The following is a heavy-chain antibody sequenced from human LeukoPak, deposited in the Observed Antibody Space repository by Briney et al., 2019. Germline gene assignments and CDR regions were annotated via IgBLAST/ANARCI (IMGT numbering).Heavy chain of an antibody. J-gene: IGHJ4*02. CDR2: ISGSGGST. CDR1: GFTFSNYA. CDR3: TKGTIWLPFDY. D-gene: IGHD5-18*01. Sequence: SGGSLRLSCAASGFTFSNYAMSWARQAPGKGLEWVSAISGSGGSTYYADSVKGRFTISRDNSKNTLYLQMNRLGAEDKAVYYFTKGTIWLPFDYWGQGTLVTVSS. V-gene: IGHV3-23*01.